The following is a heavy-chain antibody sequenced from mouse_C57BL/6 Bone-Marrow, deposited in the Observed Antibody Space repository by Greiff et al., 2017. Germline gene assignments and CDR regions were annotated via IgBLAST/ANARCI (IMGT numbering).Heavy chain of an antibody. CDR2: IYPGNSDT. CDR1: GYTFTSYW. V-gene: IGHV1-5*01. J-gene: IGHJ4*01. D-gene: IGHD1-1*01. CDR3: TGLVATDYAMDY. Sequence: EVQLQQSGTVLARPGASVKMSCKTSGYTFTSYWMHWVKQRPGQGLEWIGAIYPGNSDTSYNQKFKGKAKLTAVTSASTAYMELSSLTNEDSAVYYCTGLVATDYAMDYWGQGTSVTVSS.